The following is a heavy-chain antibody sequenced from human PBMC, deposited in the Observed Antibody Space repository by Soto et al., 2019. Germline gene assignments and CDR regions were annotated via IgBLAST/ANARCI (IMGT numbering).Heavy chain of an antibody. J-gene: IGHJ4*02. CDR2: IKQDGSEN. Sequence: PGGSLRLSCAASGFTFSNYWMSWVRQAPGKGLEWVANIKQDGSENYYVDSVKGRFTTSRDNTKNSFYLQMNSLRAEDTAVYYCARDHIHGWKFDYCGRGSMVIVSS. CDR3: ARDHIHGWKFDY. V-gene: IGHV3-7*01. D-gene: IGHD6-19*01. CDR1: GFTFSNYW.